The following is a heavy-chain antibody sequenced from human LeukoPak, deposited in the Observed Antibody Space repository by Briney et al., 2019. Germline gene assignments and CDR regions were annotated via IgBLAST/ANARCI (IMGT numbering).Heavy chain of an antibody. D-gene: IGHD7-27*01. V-gene: IGHV4-61*02. Sequence: SETLSLTCTVSGGSISSGSYYWSWIRQPAGKGLEWFGRIYTSGSTNYNPSLKSRVTISVDTSKNQFSLKLSSVTAADTAVYYCARDRHWGPIYRDDAFDIWGQGTMVTVSS. CDR3: ARDRHWGPIYRDDAFDI. CDR2: IYTSGST. CDR1: GGSISSGSYY. J-gene: IGHJ3*02.